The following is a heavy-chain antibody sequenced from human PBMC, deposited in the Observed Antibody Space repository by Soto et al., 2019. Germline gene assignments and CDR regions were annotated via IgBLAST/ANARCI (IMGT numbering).Heavy chain of an antibody. J-gene: IGHJ6*02. D-gene: IGHD6-6*01. Sequence: RESLKIYRKCSGYSFTSYWISCVLHMPGKGLEWMVRIDPIDSYTNYSPSFQVDVTISADKSISTAYLQWSSLKASDTAMYYCARRDSSSSEYGMDVWGQGTTVTVSS. CDR3: ARRDSSSSEYGMDV. CDR2: IDPIDSYT. V-gene: IGHV5-10-1*01. CDR1: GYSFTSYW.